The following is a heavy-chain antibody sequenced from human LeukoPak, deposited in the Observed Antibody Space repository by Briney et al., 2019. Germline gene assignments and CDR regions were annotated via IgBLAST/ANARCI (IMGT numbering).Heavy chain of an antibody. D-gene: IGHD1-26*01. CDR3: AIVSGSYYFDY. CDR2: IIPIFGTA. Sequence: SVKVSCKASEGTFSSYAISWVRQSPGQGLEWMGGIIPIFGTANYAQKFQGRVTITADESTSTAYMELSGLRSEDTAVYYCAIVSGSYYFDYWCQGTQVTVSS. J-gene: IGHJ4*02. CDR1: EGTFSSYA. V-gene: IGHV1-69*13.